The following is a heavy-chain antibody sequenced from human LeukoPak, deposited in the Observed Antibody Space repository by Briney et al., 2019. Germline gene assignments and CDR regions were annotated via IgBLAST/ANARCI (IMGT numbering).Heavy chain of an antibody. CDR3: AKGAWIQLWSYYFDY. J-gene: IGHJ4*02. CDR2: ISGSGGST. D-gene: IGHD5-18*01. V-gene: IGHV3-23*01. Sequence: PGGSLRLSCAASGFTFSSYAMSWVRQAPGKGLEWVSAISGSGGSTYYADSVKGRFTISRDNSKNTLYLQMNSLRAEETAVYYCAKGAWIQLWSYYFDYWGQGTLVTVSS. CDR1: GFTFSSYA.